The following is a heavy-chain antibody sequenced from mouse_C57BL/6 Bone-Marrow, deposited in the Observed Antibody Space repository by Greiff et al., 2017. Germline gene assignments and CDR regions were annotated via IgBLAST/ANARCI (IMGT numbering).Heavy chain of an antibody. Sequence: VQLQQSGAELVRPGASVKLSCTASGSNIKDDYMHWVKQRPEQGLEWIGWIDPENGDTEYASKFQGKATITADTSSNTAYLQLSSLTSEDTAVYYYTGYYDYENAMDYWGQGTSVTVSS. V-gene: IGHV14-4*01. D-gene: IGHD2-4*01. CDR2: IDPENGDT. CDR3: TGYYDYENAMDY. J-gene: IGHJ4*01. CDR1: GSNIKDDY.